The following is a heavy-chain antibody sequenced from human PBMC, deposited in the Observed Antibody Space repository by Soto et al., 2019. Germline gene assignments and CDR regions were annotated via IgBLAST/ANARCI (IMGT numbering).Heavy chain of an antibody. CDR1: GFTFSSYG. CDR3: AKFSQCVAKGGTNV. D-gene: IGHD1-1*01. J-gene: IGHJ6*02. CDR2: ISNDGIKK. V-gene: IGHV3-30*18. Sequence: QVQLVESGGGVVQPGGSLRLSCAASGFTFSSYGVHWVRQAPGNGLEWVAVISNDGIKKNYGESAKGRFTISRDNSKNTLYLQMNILRTEDTAVYYCAKFSQCVAKGGTNVWGQGTTVTVSS.